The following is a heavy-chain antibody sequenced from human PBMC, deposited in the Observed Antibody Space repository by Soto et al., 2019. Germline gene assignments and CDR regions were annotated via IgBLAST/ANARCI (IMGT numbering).Heavy chain of an antibody. D-gene: IGHD3-10*01. V-gene: IGHV1-69*01. CDR1: GGSFNNYA. CDR2: IIPNFDTP. J-gene: IGHJ6*02. CDR3: AVAMVREILIFESSGMHV. Sequence: QVHLVQSGAEVKKPGSSVKVSCKTSGGSFNNYAVSWVRQAPGQVLEWMGGIIPNFDTPNYAQKFQDRVTIIADGSTSTVYMELRSLRSNDTAVYYCAVAMVREILIFESSGMHVWGQGTTVIVSS.